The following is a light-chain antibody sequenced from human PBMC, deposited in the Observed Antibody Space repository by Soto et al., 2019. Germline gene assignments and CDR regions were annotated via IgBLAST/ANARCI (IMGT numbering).Light chain of an antibody. CDR1: QTVNSR. CDR3: HQRQSWPRT. Sequence: EIVLTQSPGTLSLSPGERATLSCRASQTVNSRLAWYQHKPGQAPSLLIYHTSNRATGIPARFSGSGSGTDFTLTISSLEPEDFAVYYCHQRQSWPRTFGQGTKVDIK. V-gene: IGKV3-11*01. CDR2: HTS. J-gene: IGKJ1*01.